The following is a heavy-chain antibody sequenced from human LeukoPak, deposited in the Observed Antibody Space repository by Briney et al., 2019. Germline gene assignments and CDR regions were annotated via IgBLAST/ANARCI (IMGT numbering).Heavy chain of an antibody. J-gene: IGHJ4*02. CDR3: ARESDTVVRGVINY. D-gene: IGHD3-10*01. CDR1: GFTFSSYA. CDR2: ITNGGGST. Sequence: GGSLRLSCAASGFTFSSYAMSWVRQAPGKGLEWVSGITNGGGSTYYADSVKGRFTISRDNSKNTLYLQMNSLRAEDTAVYYCARESDTVVRGVINYWGQGTLVTVSS. V-gene: IGHV3-23*01.